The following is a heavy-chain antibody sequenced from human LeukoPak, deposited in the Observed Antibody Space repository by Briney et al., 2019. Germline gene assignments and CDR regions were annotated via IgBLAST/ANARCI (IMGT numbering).Heavy chain of an antibody. V-gene: IGHV3-23*01. CDR1: GFTFSSYA. CDR2: ISGSGGST. D-gene: IGHD3-9*01. CDR3: AKDQYDILTGRNYFDY. Sequence: GGSLRLSCAASGFTFSSYAMSWVRQAPGKGLEWVSAISGSGGSTYYADSVKGRFTISRDNSKNTLYLQMNGLRAEDTAVYYCAKDQYDILTGRNYFDYWGQGTLVTVSS. J-gene: IGHJ4*02.